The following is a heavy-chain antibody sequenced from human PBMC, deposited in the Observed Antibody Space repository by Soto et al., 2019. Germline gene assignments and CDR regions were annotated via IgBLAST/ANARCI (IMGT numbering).Heavy chain of an antibody. CDR1: GGSISSYY. V-gene: IGHV4-59*01. J-gene: IGHJ4*02. CDR2: VYYSGST. Sequence: QVQLQESGPGLVKPSETLSLTCTVSGGSISSYYWSWIRQPPGKGLEWIASVYYSGSTNYNPSLRSRVTISMGTSKIQFSLKMSSVTAADTAVYYCASSSGWYYFDYWGQGTLVIVSS. CDR3: ASSSGWYYFDY. D-gene: IGHD6-19*01.